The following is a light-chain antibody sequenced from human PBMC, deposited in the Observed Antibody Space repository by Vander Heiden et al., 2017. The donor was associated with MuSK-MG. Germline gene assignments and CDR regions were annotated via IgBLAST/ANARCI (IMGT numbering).Light chain of an antibody. J-gene: IGKJ4*01. Sequence: DIQMTQSPSSLSASVGERVTITCQASQDISNYLNWYQQKPGKAPKLLIYDASNLETGVPSRFSGSGSGTDFTFTISSLQPEDFATYYCQQDDNLPITFGGGTKVEIK. CDR1: QDISNY. CDR2: DAS. CDR3: QQDDNLPIT. V-gene: IGKV1-33*01.